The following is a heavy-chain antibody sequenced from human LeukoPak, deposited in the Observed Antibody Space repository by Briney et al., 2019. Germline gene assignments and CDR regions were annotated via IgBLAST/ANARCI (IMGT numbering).Heavy chain of an antibody. CDR1: GGTFSSYA. CDR2: IIPTVGIA. J-gene: IGHJ4*02. Sequence: SVKVSCKASGGTFSSYALSWVRQAPGQGLEWMGTIIPTVGIANYAQKFQGRATITADKSTSTAYMELSSLRSEDTAVYYCARDGEMATIYFDYWGQGTLVTVSS. CDR3: ARDGEMATIYFDY. V-gene: IGHV1-69*04. D-gene: IGHD5-24*01.